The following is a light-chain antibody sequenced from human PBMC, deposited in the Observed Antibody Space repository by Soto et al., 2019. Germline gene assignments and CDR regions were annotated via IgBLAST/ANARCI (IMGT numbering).Light chain of an antibody. CDR1: QSVTSSY. CDR3: QQYGSSPLT. Sequence: EIVLTQSPGTLSLSPGERATLSCRVSQSVTSSYLAWYQQKPGQAPRVLIHGASSRATGIPDRFSGSGSGTDFTLTISRLEPEDFAVYYCQQYGSSPLTFGGGTKVEIK. V-gene: IGKV3-20*01. J-gene: IGKJ4*01. CDR2: GAS.